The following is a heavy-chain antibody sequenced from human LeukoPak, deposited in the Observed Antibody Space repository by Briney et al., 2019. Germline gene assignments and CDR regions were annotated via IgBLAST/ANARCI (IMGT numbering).Heavy chain of an antibody. J-gene: IGHJ4*02. CDR3: ARDLRYFDWLLISY. CDR1: GYTFTGYY. CDR2: INPNSGGT. D-gene: IGHD3-9*01. Sequence: ASVKVSCKASGYTFTGYYMHWVRQAPGQGLEWTGWINPNSGGTNYAQKFQGRVTMTRDTSISTAYMELSRLRSDDTAVYYCARDLRYFDWLLISYWGQGTLVTVSS. V-gene: IGHV1-2*02.